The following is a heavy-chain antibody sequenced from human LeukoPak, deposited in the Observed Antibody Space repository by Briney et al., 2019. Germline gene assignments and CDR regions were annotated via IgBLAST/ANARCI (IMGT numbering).Heavy chain of an antibody. Sequence: ASVKASCKASGYTFTGYYMHWVRQAPGQGLEWMGWINPNSGGTNYAQKFQGRVTMTRDTSISTAYMELSRLRSDNTAVYYCARRAAAAYNWFDPWGQGTLVTVSS. V-gene: IGHV1-2*02. CDR2: INPNSGGT. CDR3: ARRAAAAYNWFDP. D-gene: IGHD6-13*01. CDR1: GYTFTGYY. J-gene: IGHJ5*02.